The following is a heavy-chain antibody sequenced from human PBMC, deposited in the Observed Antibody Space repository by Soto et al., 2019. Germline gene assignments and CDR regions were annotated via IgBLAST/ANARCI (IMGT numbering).Heavy chain of an antibody. J-gene: IGHJ6*02. V-gene: IGHV1-69*13. CDR2: IIPIFGTA. D-gene: IGHD2-15*01. CDR3: ASPWAVVAPYYYYYYGMDV. Sequence: RASVKVSCKASGGTFSSYAISWVRQAPGQGLEWMGGIIPIFGTANYAQKFQGRVTITADESTSTAYMELSSLRSEDTAVYYCASPWAVVAPYYYYYYGMDVWGQGTTVTVSS. CDR1: GGTFSSYA.